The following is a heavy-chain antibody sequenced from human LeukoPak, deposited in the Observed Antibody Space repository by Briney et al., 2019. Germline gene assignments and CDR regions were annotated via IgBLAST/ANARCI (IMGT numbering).Heavy chain of an antibody. CDR1: GFTFDDYG. Sequence: GGSLRPSCAASGFTFDDYGMSWVRQAPGKGLEWVSGINWNGGSTGYADSVKGRFTISRDNAKNSLYLQMNSLRAEDTALYYCARGSMGIQLWLMVDYWGQGTLVTVSS. CDR3: ARGSMGIQLWLMVDY. J-gene: IGHJ4*02. D-gene: IGHD5-18*01. V-gene: IGHV3-20*04. CDR2: INWNGGST.